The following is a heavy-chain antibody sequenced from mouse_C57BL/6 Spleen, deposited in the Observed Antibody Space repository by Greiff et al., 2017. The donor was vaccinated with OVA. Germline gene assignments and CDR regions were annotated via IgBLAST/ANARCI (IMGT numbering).Heavy chain of an antibody. V-gene: IGHV1-54*01. CDR1: GYAFTNYL. J-gene: IGHJ4*01. Sequence: VQLQQSGAELVRPGTSVKVSCKASGYAFTNYLIEWVKKRPGQGLEWIGEITPGSGGTNYYEKFKGLATLTANKSSSTAYMQLISLSSVKSAVYFCARVGLRLCAMDDWGQGTSVTVSS. CDR2: ITPGSGGT. D-gene: IGHD2-4*01. CDR3: ARVGLRLCAMDD.